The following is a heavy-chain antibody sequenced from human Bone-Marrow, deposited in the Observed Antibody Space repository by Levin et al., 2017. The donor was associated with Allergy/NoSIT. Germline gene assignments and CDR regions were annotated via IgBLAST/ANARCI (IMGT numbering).Heavy chain of an antibody. Sequence: GSGPTLVKPTQTLTLTCTFSGFSFNTTGVGVGWIRQPPGKALEWLALIYWNHDTRFSPSLKARLTITKDTSKNQVVVTMSNMDPVDTATYYCAHAKGGYFDPWGQGALVTVSS. J-gene: IGHJ5*02. V-gene: IGHV2-5*01. CDR1: GFSFNTTGVG. CDR2: IYWNHDT. CDR3: AHAKGGYFDP. D-gene: IGHD1-26*01.